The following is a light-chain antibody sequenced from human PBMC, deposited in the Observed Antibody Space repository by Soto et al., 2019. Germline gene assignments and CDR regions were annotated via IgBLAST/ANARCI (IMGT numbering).Light chain of an antibody. CDR1: TSNIGGNT. CDR2: DSN. Sequence: QSVLTQSPSASGTPGQRVTISCSGGTSNIGGNTVDWYQQFPGTAPNLFIHDSNHRPSGVPDRFSGSKSGTSASLAIRGRQPEDEADYYCATWDASLSGWVFGGGTKLTVL. CDR3: ATWDASLSGWV. J-gene: IGLJ3*02. V-gene: IGLV1-44*01.